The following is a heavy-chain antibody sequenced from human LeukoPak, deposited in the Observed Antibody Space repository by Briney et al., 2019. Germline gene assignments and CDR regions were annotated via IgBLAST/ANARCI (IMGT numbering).Heavy chain of an antibody. D-gene: IGHD1-26*01. Sequence: GGSLRLSCAASGFTFDDYAMHWVRQAPGKGLEWVSGISWNSGSIGYADSVKGRFTISRDNSKNSLYLEMNSLRVEDTAVYYCGRVIVGGTTGDHWGQGTLVTVSS. CDR2: ISWNSGSI. J-gene: IGHJ4*02. CDR3: GRVIVGGTTGDH. CDR1: GFTFDDYA. V-gene: IGHV3-9*01.